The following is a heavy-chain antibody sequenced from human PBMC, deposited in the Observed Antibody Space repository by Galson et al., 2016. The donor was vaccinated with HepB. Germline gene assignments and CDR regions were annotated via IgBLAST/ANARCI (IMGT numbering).Heavy chain of an antibody. CDR1: GFSFSTYW. CDR2: IKQDGSEK. D-gene: IGHD4-11*01. CDR3: ARDGDYSFPFDF. J-gene: IGHJ4*02. V-gene: IGHV3-7*03. Sequence: SLRLSCAASGFSFSTYWMNWVRQAPGKGLEWVANIKQDGSEKSYVDSVKGRFTVSRDNAKNSLYLQMNSLGDEDTAIYYCARDGDYSFPFDFWGRGTLVTVSS.